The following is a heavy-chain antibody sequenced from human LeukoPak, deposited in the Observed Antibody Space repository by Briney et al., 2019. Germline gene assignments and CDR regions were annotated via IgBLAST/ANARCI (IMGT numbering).Heavy chain of an antibody. J-gene: IGHJ6*02. Sequence: GASVKVSCKASGYTLTSHHMHWVRQAPGLGLEWIGIIYLTEGSTTDVQKFQGRVTLTRDTSTSTVYMELSRLRSEDTAVYYCARDGGHYDMDVWGQGTTVSVSS. CDR3: ARDGGHYDMDV. CDR1: GYTLTSHH. CDR2: IYLTEGST. V-gene: IGHV1-46*01. D-gene: IGHD3-3*01.